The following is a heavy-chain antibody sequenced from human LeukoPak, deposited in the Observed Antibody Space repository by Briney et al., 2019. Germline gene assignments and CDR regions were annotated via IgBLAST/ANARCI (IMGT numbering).Heavy chain of an antibody. CDR3: ARISPVVSGYDLVYYFDY. V-gene: IGHV4-39*07. CDR1: GGSISSSSYY. Sequence: SETLSLTCTVSGGSISSSSYYWGWIRQPPGKGLEWIGSIYYSGSTYYNPSLKSRVTISVDTSKNQFSLKLSSVTAADTAVYYCARISPVVSGYDLVYYFDYWGQGTLVTVSS. J-gene: IGHJ4*02. D-gene: IGHD5-12*01. CDR2: IYYSGST.